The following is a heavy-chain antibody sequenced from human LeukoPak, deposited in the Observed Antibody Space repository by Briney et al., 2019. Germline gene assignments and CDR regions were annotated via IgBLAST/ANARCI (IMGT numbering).Heavy chain of an antibody. V-gene: IGHV1-45*02. CDR1: GYTFTYRY. CDR2: ITPFNGDT. CDR3: ARSPFSGDDDAFDI. J-gene: IGHJ3*02. Sequence: SVKVSCKASGYTFTYRYLHWVRQAPGQALEWMGWITPFNGDTNYAQQFQDRVTITRDRSRNTVYMELNSLRFEDTAMYYCARSPFSGDDDAFDIWGQGTMVTVSS. D-gene: IGHD5-12*01.